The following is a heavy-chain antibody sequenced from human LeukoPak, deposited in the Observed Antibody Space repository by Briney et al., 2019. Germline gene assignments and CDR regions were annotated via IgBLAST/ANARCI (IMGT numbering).Heavy chain of an antibody. V-gene: IGHV3-7*04. D-gene: IGHD5-18*01. Sequence: GGSLRLSCAASGFTFSGYWMSWVRQAPGKGLEWVADIKPDGSEKYYVDSVKGRFTISRDNAKNSLYLQMNGLRAEDTAVYYCARDRIQLWSHDYWGQGTLVTVSS. CDR3: ARDRIQLWSHDY. CDR2: IKPDGSEK. CDR1: GFTFSGYW. J-gene: IGHJ4*02.